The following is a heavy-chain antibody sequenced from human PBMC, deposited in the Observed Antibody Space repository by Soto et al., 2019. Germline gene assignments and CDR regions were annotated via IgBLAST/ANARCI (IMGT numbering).Heavy chain of an antibody. D-gene: IGHD4-4*01. CDR3: ARLSYSNYDY. CDR2: IYYSGST. Sequence: SETLSLTCTFSVGSVSIGSYYWSWIRQPPGKGLEWIGYIYYSGSTNYNPSLKSRVTISVDTSKNQFSLKLSSVTAADTAVYYCARLSYSNYDYWGQGTLVTAPQ. J-gene: IGHJ4*02. V-gene: IGHV4-61*01. CDR1: VGSVSIGSYY.